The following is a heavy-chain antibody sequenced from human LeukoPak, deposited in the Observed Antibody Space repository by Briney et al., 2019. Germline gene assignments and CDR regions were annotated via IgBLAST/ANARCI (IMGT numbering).Heavy chain of an antibody. Sequence: GGSLRLSCAASGFAFNFYAMTWIRQAPGKGLQWLSTVNANGINTYYADSVRGRFTISRDNSKNTLYLQMKSLRAEDTAVYYCARGDGYNFFDYWGQGTLVTVSS. V-gene: IGHV3-23*01. CDR2: VNANGINT. D-gene: IGHD5-24*01. CDR3: ARGDGYNFFDY. J-gene: IGHJ4*02. CDR1: GFAFNFYA.